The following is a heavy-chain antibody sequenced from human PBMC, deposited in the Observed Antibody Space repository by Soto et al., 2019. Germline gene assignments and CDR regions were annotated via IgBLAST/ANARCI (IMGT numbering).Heavy chain of an antibody. J-gene: IGHJ6*02. V-gene: IGHV1-69*01. CDR2: IIPIFGTA. CDR1: GGTFSSYA. D-gene: IGHD6-13*01. CDR3: ARVIGIAPYYYYYGMDV. Sequence: QVQLVQSGAEVKKPGSSVKVSCKASGGTFSSYAISWVRQAPGQGLEWMGGIIPIFGTANYAQKFQGRVTITADESTSTAYMELSSLRSEDTDVYYCARVIGIAPYYYYYGMDVWGQGTTVTVSS.